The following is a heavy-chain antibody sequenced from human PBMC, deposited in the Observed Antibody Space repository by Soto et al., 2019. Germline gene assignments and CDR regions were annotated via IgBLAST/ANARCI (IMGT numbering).Heavy chain of an antibody. D-gene: IGHD3-3*02. J-gene: IGHJ4*02. Sequence: PGGSLRLSCAASGFAFSNYEMNWVRQAPGKGLEWVSYISLSGSTIYYADSVKGRFTISRDDAKNSLCLQMNSLRADDTAVYYCARESFSASPNFFDYWGQGTLVTVSS. CDR3: ARESFSASPNFFDY. CDR2: ISLSGSTI. CDR1: GFAFSNYE. V-gene: IGHV3-48*03.